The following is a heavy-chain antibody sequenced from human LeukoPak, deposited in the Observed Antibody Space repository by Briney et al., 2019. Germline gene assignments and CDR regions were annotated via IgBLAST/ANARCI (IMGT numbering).Heavy chain of an antibody. D-gene: IGHD6-13*01. V-gene: IGHV5-51*01. J-gene: IGHJ4*02. Sequence: GESLNISCKGSGSRFTKYWIGWVRQMPGKGLEWMGIIYPGDSDSRNSPSFQAQVSISADKSINTAYLQWRSLRASDTAMYYRARLSVIAADGTHYFDYWGQGTLVTVSS. CDR3: ARLSVIAADGTHYFDY. CDR1: GSRFTKYW. CDR2: IYPGDSDS.